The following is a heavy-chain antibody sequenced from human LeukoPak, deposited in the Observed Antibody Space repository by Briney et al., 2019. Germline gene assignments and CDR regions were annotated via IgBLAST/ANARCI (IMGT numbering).Heavy chain of an antibody. Sequence: SETLSLTCTVSGGSINSRYWSWIRQPPGKGLEWIGCIYYSGSTNYNPSLMSRVTISVDTSRNQFSLKLSSVTAADTAVYYCARLKGHYFDSSGSYRDIWGQGTKVTVSS. D-gene: IGHD3-22*01. CDR1: GGSINSRY. CDR3: ARLKGHYFDSSGSYRDI. CDR2: IYYSGST. J-gene: IGHJ3*02. V-gene: IGHV4-59*11.